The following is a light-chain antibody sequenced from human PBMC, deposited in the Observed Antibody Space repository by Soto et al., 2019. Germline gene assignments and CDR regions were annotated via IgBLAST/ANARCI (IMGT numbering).Light chain of an antibody. CDR1: SIDVGGYNY. CDR3: SSYTSSSTLYV. CDR2: DVA. V-gene: IGLV2-14*03. Sequence: QSVLTQSASIVWTPGDSVAITSTGASIDVGGYNYVSWYQQHPGKAPKLMIYDVASRPSGVSDRFSGSKSGNTASLTISGLQAEHEADYYCSSYTSSSTLYVFGTGTKVTVL. J-gene: IGLJ1*01.